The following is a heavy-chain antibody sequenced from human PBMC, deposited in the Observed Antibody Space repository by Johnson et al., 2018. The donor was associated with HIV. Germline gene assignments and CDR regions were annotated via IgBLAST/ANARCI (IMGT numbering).Heavy chain of an antibody. J-gene: IGHJ3*02. V-gene: IGHV3-30-3*01. CDR1: GFTFSSYA. D-gene: IGHD2-2*01. CDR3: ARDGGYCSSTSCFRHWASAFDI. Sequence: QVQLVESGGGVVQPGRSLRLSCAASGFTFSSYAMHWVRQAPGKGLEWVAVISYDGSNKYYADSVKGRFPISRDNSKNTLYLQMNSLRAEDTAVYYCARDGGYCSSTSCFRHWASAFDIWGQGTMVTVSS. CDR2: ISYDGSNK.